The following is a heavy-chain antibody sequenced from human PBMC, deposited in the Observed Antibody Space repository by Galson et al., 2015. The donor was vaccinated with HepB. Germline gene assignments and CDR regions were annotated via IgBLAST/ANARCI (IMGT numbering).Heavy chain of an antibody. CDR2: IYPGDSDT. Sequence: QSGAEVKKPGESLKISCKGSGYSFTSYWIGWVRQMPGKGLEWMGIIYPGDSDTRYSPSFQGQVTISADKSISTAYLQWSSLKASDTAMYYCARLEYSSSWYVVPGAVDYWGQGTLVTVSS. J-gene: IGHJ4*02. D-gene: IGHD6-13*01. CDR3: ARLEYSSSWYVVPGAVDY. CDR1: GYSFTSYW. V-gene: IGHV5-51*03.